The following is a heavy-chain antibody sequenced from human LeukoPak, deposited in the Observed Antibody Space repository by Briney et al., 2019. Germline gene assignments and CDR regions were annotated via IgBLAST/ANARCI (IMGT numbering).Heavy chain of an antibody. D-gene: IGHD5-12*01. J-gene: IGHJ3*02. CDR2: INHSGST. CDR1: GGSFSGYY. CDR3: ARTRDSEVGVATIRAFDI. V-gene: IGHV4-34*01. Sequence: SETLSLTCAVYGGSFSGYYWSWIRQPPGKGLEWIGEINHSGSTNYNPSLKSRVTISVDTSKNQFSLKLSSVTAADTAVYYCARTRDSEVGVATIRAFDIWGQGTMVTVSS.